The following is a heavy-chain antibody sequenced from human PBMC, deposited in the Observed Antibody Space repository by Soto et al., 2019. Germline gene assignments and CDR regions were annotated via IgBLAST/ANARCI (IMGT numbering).Heavy chain of an antibody. CDR2: IKQDGSEK. CDR1: GFTFSSYW. D-gene: IGHD3-9*01. J-gene: IGHJ6*02. Sequence: SLRLSCAASGFTFSSYWMSWVRQAPGKGLEWVANIKQDGSEKYYVDSVKGRFTISRDNAKNSLYLQMNSLRAEDTAVYYCARDLELRYFDWLLPDYYYYGMDVWGQGTTVTVS. V-gene: IGHV3-7*01. CDR3: ARDLELRYFDWLLPDYYYYGMDV.